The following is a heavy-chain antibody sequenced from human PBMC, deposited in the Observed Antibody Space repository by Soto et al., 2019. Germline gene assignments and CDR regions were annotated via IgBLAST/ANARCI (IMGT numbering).Heavy chain of an antibody. CDR1: GYTLTELS. J-gene: IGHJ4*02. CDR3: ATVSPTWNHNRVEFNFDY. Sequence: QVQLVQSGAEVKKPGASVKVSCKVSGYTLTELSMHWVRQAPGKGLEWMGVFDPDDGETIYAQKFQGRVTMTEDTSTDTAYMELSSLRSEDTAVYYCATVSPTWNHNRVEFNFDYWGQGTLVTVSS. D-gene: IGHD1-1*01. V-gene: IGHV1-24*01. CDR2: FDPDDGET.